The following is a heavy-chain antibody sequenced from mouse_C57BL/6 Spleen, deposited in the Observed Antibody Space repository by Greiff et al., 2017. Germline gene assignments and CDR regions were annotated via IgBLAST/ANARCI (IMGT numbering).Heavy chain of an antibody. V-gene: IGHV10-3*01. CDR2: IRSKSSNYAT. Sequence: EVQRVESGGGLVQPKGSLKLSCAASGFTFNTYAMHWVRQAPGKGLEWVARIRSKSSNYATYYADSVKDRFTISRDDSQSMLYLQMNNLKTEDTAMYYCVRDKTAHDYYAMDYWGQGTSVTVSS. D-gene: IGHD3-2*02. J-gene: IGHJ4*01. CDR1: GFTFNTYA. CDR3: VRDKTAHDYYAMDY.